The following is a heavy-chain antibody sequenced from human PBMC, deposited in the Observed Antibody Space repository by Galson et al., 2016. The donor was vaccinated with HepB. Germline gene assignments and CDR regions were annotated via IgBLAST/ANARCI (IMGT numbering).Heavy chain of an antibody. D-gene: IGHD3-10*01. CDR2: IYSGGSA. CDR1: GDSVSRDY. Sequence: SETLSLTCTVSGDSVSRDYWSWIRQPAGKGMEWLGRIYSGGSATYNPSLKGRVTMSIDTSKNHFSLQLTSVTAADTALYYCARDQGSGNYYRGASWGQGILVSVTS. J-gene: IGHJ4*02. V-gene: IGHV4-4*07. CDR3: ARDQGSGNYYRGAS.